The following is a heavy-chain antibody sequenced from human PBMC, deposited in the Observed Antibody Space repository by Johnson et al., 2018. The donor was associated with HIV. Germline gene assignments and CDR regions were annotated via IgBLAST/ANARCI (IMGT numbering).Heavy chain of an antibody. V-gene: IGHV3-23*04. CDR1: GFTFSSYA. CDR3: AKTSRGSSWFDAFDI. D-gene: IGHD6-13*01. Sequence: VQLVESGGDLVQPGGSLGLSCAASGFTFSSYAMSWVRQAPGKGLEWVSAISGSGGSTYYADSVKGRVTISRDNSKNTLYLQMNSLRAEDTAVYYCAKTSRGSSWFDAFDIWGQGTMVTVSS. J-gene: IGHJ3*02. CDR2: ISGSGGST.